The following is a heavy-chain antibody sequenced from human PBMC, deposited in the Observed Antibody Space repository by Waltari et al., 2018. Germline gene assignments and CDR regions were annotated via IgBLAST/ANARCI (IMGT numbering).Heavy chain of an antibody. CDR3: ARDQNFAFDI. CDR1: GGSISSHY. V-gene: IGHV4-59*11. Sequence: QVQLQESGPGLVKPSETLSLTCTVSGGSISSHYWSWIRQPPGKGLEWIGYIYYSGSTNYNPSLKSRVTISVDTSKNQFSLKLSSVTAADTAVYYCARDQNFAFDIWGQGTPVTVSS. J-gene: IGHJ3*02. CDR2: IYYSGST.